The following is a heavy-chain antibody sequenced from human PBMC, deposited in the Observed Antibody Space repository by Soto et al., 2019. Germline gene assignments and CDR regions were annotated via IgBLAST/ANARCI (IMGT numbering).Heavy chain of an antibody. CDR1: GDSVSNYY. CDR2: VYSSGAT. Sequence: PSETLSLTCTVSGDSVSNYYWSWIRQPAGRGLEWIGRVYSSGATNYNPSLNGRVTMSVDTSRNQFSLRLSSVTAVDTAIYYCTKGPNWNYYYYGVDVWGQGTAVTVSS. V-gene: IGHV4-4*07. J-gene: IGHJ6*02. CDR3: TKGPNWNYYYYGVDV. D-gene: IGHD1-20*01.